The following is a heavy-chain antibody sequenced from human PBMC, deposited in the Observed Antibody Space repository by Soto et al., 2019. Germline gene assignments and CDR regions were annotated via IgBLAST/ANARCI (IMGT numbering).Heavy chain of an antibody. D-gene: IGHD2-15*01. V-gene: IGHV1-3*01. Sequence: ASVKVSCKASGYTFTSYAMHWVRQAPGQRLEWMGWINAGNGNTKYSQKFQGRVTITRDTSASTAYMELSSLRSEDTAVYYCARALLGDNWFDPWGQGTLVTVSS. CDR1: GYTFTSYA. CDR2: INAGNGNT. CDR3: ARALLGDNWFDP. J-gene: IGHJ5*02.